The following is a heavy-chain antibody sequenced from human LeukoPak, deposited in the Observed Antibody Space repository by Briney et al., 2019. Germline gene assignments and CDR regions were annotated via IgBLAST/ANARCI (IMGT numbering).Heavy chain of an antibody. V-gene: IGHV3-74*01. CDR2: INCDGSTT. CDR1: GFTLSSYW. J-gene: IGHJ4*02. Sequence: GGSLRLSCEASGFTLSSYWMHWVRQAPGKGLVWVSRINCDGSTTNYADSVKGRFTISRDNAKNTLYLQMNGLRAEDTAVYHCARDTAGIGVDYWGQGTLVTVSS. D-gene: IGHD3-3*01. CDR3: ARDTAGIGVDY.